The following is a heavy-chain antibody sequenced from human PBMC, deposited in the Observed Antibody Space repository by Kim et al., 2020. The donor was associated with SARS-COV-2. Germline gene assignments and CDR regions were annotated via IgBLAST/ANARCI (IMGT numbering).Heavy chain of an antibody. J-gene: IGHJ3*02. V-gene: IGHV3-23*01. CDR2: ISGSGGST. CDR1: GFTFSSYA. D-gene: IGHD2-15*01. Sequence: GGSLRLSCAASGFTFSSYAMSWVRQAPGKGLEWVSAISGSGGSTYYADSVKGRFTISRDNSKNTLYLQMNSLRAEDTAVYYCAKDLLGYCSGGSCWGGAFDIWGQGTMVTVSS. CDR3: AKDLLGYCSGGSCWGGAFDI.